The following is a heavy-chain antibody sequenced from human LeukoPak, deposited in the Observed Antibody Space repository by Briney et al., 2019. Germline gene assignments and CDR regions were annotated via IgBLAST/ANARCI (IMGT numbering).Heavy chain of an antibody. CDR3: ARRTIFGYYMDV. D-gene: IGHD3-3*01. V-gene: IGHV4-61*02. CDR2: IYTSGST. Sequence: SQTLSLTCTVSGGSISSGSYYWSWIRQPAGKGLEWIGRIYTSGSTNYNPSLKSRVTISVDTSKNQFSLKLTSVTAADTAVYYCARRTIFGYYMDVWGKGTTVTVSS. CDR1: GGSISSGSYY. J-gene: IGHJ6*03.